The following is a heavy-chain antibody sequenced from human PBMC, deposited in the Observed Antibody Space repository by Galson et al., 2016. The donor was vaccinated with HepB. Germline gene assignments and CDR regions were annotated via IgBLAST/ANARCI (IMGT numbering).Heavy chain of an antibody. J-gene: IGHJ5*02. CDR1: GFTFSNYA. Sequence: SLRLSCAASGFTFSNYAMSWVRQAPGKGLEWVSAISGSGGSTYYADSVQGRFTISRDNSKNTLFLQLNTLRADDTAVYYCANIPLPRWSRWFDPWGQGTLVTVSS. CDR2: ISGSGGST. CDR3: ANIPLPRWSRWFDP. V-gene: IGHV3-23*01. D-gene: IGHD4-23*01.